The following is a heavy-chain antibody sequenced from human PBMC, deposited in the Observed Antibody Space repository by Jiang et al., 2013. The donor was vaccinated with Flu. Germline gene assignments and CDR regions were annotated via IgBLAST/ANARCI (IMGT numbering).Heavy chain of an antibody. J-gene: IGHJ4*02. V-gene: IGHV4-59*01. Sequence: TKYNPSLKSRITISIDTSKNQFSLKLGSVTAADTAVYYCARDRGGSPGDYFDYWGQGTLVTVSS. CDR3: ARDRGGSPGDYFDY. D-gene: IGHD1-26*01. CDR2: T.